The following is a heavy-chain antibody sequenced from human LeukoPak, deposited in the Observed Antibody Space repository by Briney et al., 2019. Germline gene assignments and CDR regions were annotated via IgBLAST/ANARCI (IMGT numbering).Heavy chain of an antibody. CDR2: ISSSSSYI. D-gene: IGHD3-22*01. CDR3: ARDYDTSGYYDY. CDR1: GFTFSSYS. Sequence: GGSLRLSCAASGFTFSSYSMSWVRQAPGKGLEWVSSISSSSSYIYYADSVKGRFTISGDNAKNSLYLQVDSLRAEDTAVYYCARDYDTSGYYDYWGQGTLVTVSS. V-gene: IGHV3-21*01. J-gene: IGHJ4*02.